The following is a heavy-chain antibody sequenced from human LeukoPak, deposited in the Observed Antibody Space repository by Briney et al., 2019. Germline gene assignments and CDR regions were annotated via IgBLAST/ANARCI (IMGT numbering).Heavy chain of an antibody. CDR2: IYYSGST. J-gene: IGHJ3*02. CDR1: GGSISSYY. D-gene: IGHD5-18*01. V-gene: IGHV4-59*08. Sequence: SETLSLTYTVSGGSISSYYWSWIRQPPGKGLEWIGYIYYSGSTNYNPSLKSRVTISVDTSKNQFSLKLSSVTAADTAVYYCARSYSYGYLSAFDIWGQGTMVTVSS. CDR3: ARSYSYGYLSAFDI.